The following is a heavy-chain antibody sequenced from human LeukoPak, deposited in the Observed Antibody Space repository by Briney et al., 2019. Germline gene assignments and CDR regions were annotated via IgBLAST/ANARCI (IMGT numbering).Heavy chain of an antibody. D-gene: IGHD1-14*01. CDR1: GFSLSTSGVG. J-gene: IGHJ4*02. CDR3: VHRRWNHLFDY. V-gene: IGHV2-5*01. Sequence: SGPTLVNPTQTLTLTCTFSGFSLSTSGVGVGWIRQPPGKALEWLALIYWNDDKRYSPSLKSRLIITKDTSKNHVVLTMTNMDPVDTATYYCVHRRWNHLFDYWGQGTLVTVSS. CDR2: IYWNDDK.